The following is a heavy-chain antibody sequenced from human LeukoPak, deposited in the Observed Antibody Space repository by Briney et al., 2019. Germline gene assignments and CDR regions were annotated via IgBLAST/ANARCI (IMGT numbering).Heavy chain of an antibody. J-gene: IGHJ4*02. D-gene: IGHD6-13*01. V-gene: IGHV3-73*01. CDR3: TRRSIASTRTDDY. CDR1: GFTVSSNY. CDR2: IRSKSHSYAT. Sequence: GGSLRLSCAASGFTVSSNYMSWVRQASGKGLEWVGRIRSKSHSYATTYAASLKGRFTISRDDSKNTTYLQLSSLKTDDTAVYYCTRRSIASTRTDDYWGQGTLVTVSS.